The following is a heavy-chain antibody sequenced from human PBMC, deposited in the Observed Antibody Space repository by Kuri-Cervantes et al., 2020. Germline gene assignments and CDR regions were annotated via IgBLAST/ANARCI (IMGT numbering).Heavy chain of an antibody. Sequence: SETLSLTCAVYGGSFSSYYWGWIRQPPGKGLEWIGSIYYSGSTYYNPSLKSRVTISVDTSKNQFSLKLSSVAAADTAVYYCARLVYSYGNNWFDPWGQGTLVTVSS. CDR1: GGSFSSYY. CDR2: IYYSGST. CDR3: ARLVYSYGNNWFDP. D-gene: IGHD5-18*01. J-gene: IGHJ5*02. V-gene: IGHV4-39*07.